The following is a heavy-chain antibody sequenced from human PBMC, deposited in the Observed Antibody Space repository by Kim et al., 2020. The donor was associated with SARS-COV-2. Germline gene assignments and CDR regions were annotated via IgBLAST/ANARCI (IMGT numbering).Heavy chain of an antibody. Sequence: SETLSLTCAVYGGSFSGYYWSWIRQPPGKGLEWIGEINHSGSTNYNPSLKSRVTISVDTSKNQFSLKLRSVTAADTAVYYCARGRGADIVVVPAAFYFDYWGQGTLVTVSS. CDR3: ARGRGADIVVVPAAFYFDY. CDR1: GGSFSGYY. V-gene: IGHV4-34*01. J-gene: IGHJ4*02. D-gene: IGHD2-2*01. CDR2: INHSGST.